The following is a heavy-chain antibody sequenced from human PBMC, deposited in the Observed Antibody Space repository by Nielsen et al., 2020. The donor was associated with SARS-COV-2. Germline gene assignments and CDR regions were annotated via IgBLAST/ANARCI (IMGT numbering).Heavy chain of an antibody. CDR2: IKQDGSEK. V-gene: IGHV3-7*03. CDR1: GFTFSSYW. Sequence: GESLKISCAASGFTFSSYWMSWVRQAPGKGLEWVANIKQDGSEKYYVDSVKGRFTISRDNAKNSLYLQMNSLRAEDTAVYYCARDRSYGDFHYYYYVDVWGKGTTVTVSS. D-gene: IGHD4-17*01. J-gene: IGHJ6*03. CDR3: ARDRSYGDFHYYYYVDV.